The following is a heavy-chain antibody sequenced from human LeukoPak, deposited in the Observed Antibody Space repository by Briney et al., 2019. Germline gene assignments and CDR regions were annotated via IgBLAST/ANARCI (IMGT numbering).Heavy chain of an antibody. J-gene: IGHJ5*02. Sequence: SETLSLTCTVSGDSVSSSNFFWGWIRQPPGKGLEWSGSFHYSGSTFYNPSLKSRLTISVDTSKNHFSLKLTSVTAADSAVYYCARHEYQVFPPANWFDPWGQGTLVTVSS. CDR1: GDSVSSSNFF. CDR3: ARHEYQVFPPANWFDP. CDR2: FHYSGST. V-gene: IGHV4-39*02. D-gene: IGHD6-6*01.